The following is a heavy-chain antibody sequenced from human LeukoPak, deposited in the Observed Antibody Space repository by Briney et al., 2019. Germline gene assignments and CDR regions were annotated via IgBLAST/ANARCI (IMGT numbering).Heavy chain of an antibody. Sequence: GGSLRLSCAASGFTFDSYTMHWVRQGPGKGLEWVSLVNWDGGSTFYADSVKGRFTISRDNTKNSLYLQMNSLRTEDTALYYCARDVGCSSTTCYFDYWGQGTLVTVSP. CDR3: ARDVGCSSTTCYFDY. CDR1: GFTFDSYT. CDR2: VNWDGGST. J-gene: IGHJ4*02. V-gene: IGHV3-43*01. D-gene: IGHD2-2*01.